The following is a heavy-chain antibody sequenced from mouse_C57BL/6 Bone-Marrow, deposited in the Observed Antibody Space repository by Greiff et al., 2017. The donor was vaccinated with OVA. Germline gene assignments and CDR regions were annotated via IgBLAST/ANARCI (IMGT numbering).Heavy chain of an antibody. V-gene: IGHV14-2*01. CDR2: IDPEDGET. Sequence: DVKLQESGAELVKPGASVKLSCTASGFNIKDYYMHWVKQRTEQGLEWIGRIDPEDGETKYAPKFQGQATITTDTYSNTAYLQLSSLTSEETAADYCARGGTDQAGLDYWGQGTTLTVSS. CDR1: GFNIKDYY. D-gene: IGHD3-2*02. CDR3: ARGGTDQAGLDY. J-gene: IGHJ2*01.